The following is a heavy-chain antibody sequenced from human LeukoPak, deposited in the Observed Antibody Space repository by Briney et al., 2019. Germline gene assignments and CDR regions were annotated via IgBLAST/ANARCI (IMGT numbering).Heavy chain of an antibody. V-gene: IGHV4-30-4*08. J-gene: IGHJ4*02. CDR2: IYYSGST. Sequence: SETLSLTCTVSGGSISSGDYYWSWIRQPPGKGLAWIGYIYYSGSTYYNPSLKSRVTISVDTSKNQFSLKLSSVTAADTAVYYCARIFRLGYCSGGSCPYYFDYWGQGTLVTVSS. CDR3: ARIFRLGYCSGGSCPYYFDY. D-gene: IGHD2-15*01. CDR1: GGSISSGDYY.